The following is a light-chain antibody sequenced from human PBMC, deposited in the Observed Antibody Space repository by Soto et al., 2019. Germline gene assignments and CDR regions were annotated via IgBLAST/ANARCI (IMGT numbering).Light chain of an antibody. CDR3: SSFAGSNTFIGV. CDR2: EVT. Sequence: QSALTQPPSASGSLGQSVTISCTGTSSDVGGYNYVSWYQQHPGKAPKLMISEVTKRPSGVPDRFSGSKSGDTASLTVSGLQAEDEADYYCSSFAGSNTFIGVFGGGTKLTVL. CDR1: SSDVGGYNY. V-gene: IGLV2-8*01. J-gene: IGLJ3*02.